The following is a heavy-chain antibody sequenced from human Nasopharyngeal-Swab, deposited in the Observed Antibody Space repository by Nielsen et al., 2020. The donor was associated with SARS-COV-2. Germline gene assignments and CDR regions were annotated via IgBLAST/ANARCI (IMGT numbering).Heavy chain of an antibody. CDR2: IYYSGST. D-gene: IGHD4-17*01. CDR3: ARRGEGYGDYLDY. V-gene: IGHV4-59*08. Sequence: SETLSLTCSVSGGSISNYHWNWTRQPPGKGLEWIGYIYYSGSTNYNPSLKSRVTISVDTSKNQFSLKLSSVTAADTAVYYCARRGEGYGDYLDYWGQGTLVTVSS. CDR1: GGSISNYH. J-gene: IGHJ4*02.